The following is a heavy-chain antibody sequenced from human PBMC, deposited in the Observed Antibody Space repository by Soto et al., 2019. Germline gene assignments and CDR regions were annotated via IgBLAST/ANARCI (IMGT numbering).Heavy chain of an antibody. D-gene: IGHD1-7*01. CDR3: ARAAAGGLTGTTIWFDP. CDR2: IYHSGST. J-gene: IGHJ5*02. V-gene: IGHV4-38-2*01. CDR1: GYSISSGYY. Sequence: ETLTLTCAVSGYSISSGYYWGWIRQPPGKGLEWIGSIYHSGSTYYNPSLKSRVTISVDTSKNQFSLKLSSVTAADTAVYYCARAAAGGLTGTTIWFDPWGQGTLVTVSS.